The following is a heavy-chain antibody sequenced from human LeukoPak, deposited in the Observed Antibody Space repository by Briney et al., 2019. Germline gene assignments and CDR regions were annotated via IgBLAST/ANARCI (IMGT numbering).Heavy chain of an antibody. CDR1: GFTFSSTT. Sequence: GGSLRLPCVASGFTFSSTTMGWVGQAPGRGLEWVSSITAIDGRTYYADSVRGRFTISRDNSKNTVYLQLNSLRAGDTAIYYCTKDRRGPAAGTWYFDSWGQGTLVTVSS. D-gene: IGHD6-13*01. V-gene: IGHV3-23*01. CDR3: TKDRRGPAAGTWYFDS. J-gene: IGHJ4*02. CDR2: ITAIDGRT.